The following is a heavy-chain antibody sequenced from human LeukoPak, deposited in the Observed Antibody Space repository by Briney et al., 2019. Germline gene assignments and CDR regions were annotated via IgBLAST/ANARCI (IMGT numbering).Heavy chain of an antibody. V-gene: IGHV4-61*02. CDR3: ARDRGARVDP. CDR2: IYTSGST. D-gene: IGHD3-10*01. CDR1: GGSVSSGTYY. Sequence: PSETLCLTCTVSGGSVSSGTYYWTWIRQPAGKGLEWIGRIYTSGSTNFNPSLKSRVSISLDMSQNQFSLKMSTVTAADTAVYYCARDRGARVDPWGQGTLVTVSS. J-gene: IGHJ5*02.